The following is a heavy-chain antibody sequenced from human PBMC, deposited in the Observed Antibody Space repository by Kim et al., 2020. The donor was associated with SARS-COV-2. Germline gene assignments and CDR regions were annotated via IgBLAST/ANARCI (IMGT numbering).Heavy chain of an antibody. V-gene: IGHV4-59*09. CDR3: ARGYGSGSYYTY. Sequence: NSHPSHKSRVTISVDTSKNQFSLKLSSVTTADTAVYYCARGYGSGSYYTYWGQGTLVTVSS. J-gene: IGHJ4*02. D-gene: IGHD3-10*01.